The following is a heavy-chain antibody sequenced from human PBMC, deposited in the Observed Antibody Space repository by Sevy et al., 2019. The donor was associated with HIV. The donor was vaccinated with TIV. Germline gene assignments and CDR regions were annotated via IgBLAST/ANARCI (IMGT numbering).Heavy chain of an antibody. CDR2: IIPSFGTT. V-gene: IGHV1-69*13. Sequence: ASVKVSCKASAGTFSSYAINWVRQAPGQGLEWMGGIIPSFGTTKYGQRFQGRVTITAVESTSTAYMELSSLRSEDSAVFYCARGGIGDYSKYFEYWGHGTLVTVSS. D-gene: IGHD4-4*01. J-gene: IGHJ4*01. CDR1: AGTFSSYA. CDR3: ARGGIGDYSKYFEY.